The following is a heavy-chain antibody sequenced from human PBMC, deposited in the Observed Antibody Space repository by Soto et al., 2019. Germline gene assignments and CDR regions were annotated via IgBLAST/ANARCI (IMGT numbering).Heavy chain of an antibody. D-gene: IGHD3-3*01. Sequence: SETLSLTCTVSGGSISSYYWSWIRQPPGKGLEWIGYIYYSGSTNYNPSLKSRVTISVDTSKNQFSLKLGSVTAADTAVYYCARRVKGFLDYWGQGTLVTAPQ. CDR1: GGSISSYY. CDR3: ARRVKGFLDY. CDR2: IYYSGST. J-gene: IGHJ4*02. V-gene: IGHV4-59*08.